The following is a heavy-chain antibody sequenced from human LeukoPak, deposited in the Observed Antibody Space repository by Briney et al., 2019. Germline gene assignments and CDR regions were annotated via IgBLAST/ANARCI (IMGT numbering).Heavy chain of an antibody. CDR3: ARAPMGAAPLY. V-gene: IGHV1-46*01. D-gene: IGHD6-6*01. Sequence: ASVKVSCKASGYTLTSYYMHWVRQAPGQGLEWMGIINPSGGSASYAQKFQGRVTLTRDTSITTAYMELTSLRSDDTAFYYCARAPMGAAPLYWGQGTLVTVSS. J-gene: IGHJ4*02. CDR2: INPSGGSA. CDR1: GYTLTSYY.